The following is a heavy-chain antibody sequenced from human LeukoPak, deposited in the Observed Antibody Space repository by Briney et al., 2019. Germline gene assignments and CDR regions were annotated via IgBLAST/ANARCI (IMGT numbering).Heavy chain of an antibody. V-gene: IGHV3-30*02. Sequence: HPGGPLRLSCAASTLSLGPYGMHWVRQAPGKGLEWVAFIQYDGNNKYYADSVKGRFTVSRDNSKNTLYLQMDSLRVEDTAVYYCAKARIGYCTTSSCYYFDNWGQGTLVTVAS. CDR3: AKARIGYCTTSSCYYFDN. CDR1: TLSLGPYG. D-gene: IGHD2-8*01. CDR2: IQYDGNNK. J-gene: IGHJ4*02.